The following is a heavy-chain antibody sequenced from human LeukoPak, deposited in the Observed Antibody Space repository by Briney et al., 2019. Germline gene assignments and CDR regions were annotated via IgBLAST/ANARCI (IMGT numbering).Heavy chain of an antibody. CDR1: GGSFSGYY. CDR3: ARHGPITMVRGVLRAYYFDY. J-gene: IGHJ4*02. CDR2: INHSGST. V-gene: IGHV4-34*01. Sequence: SETLSLTCAVYGGSFSGYYWSWIRRPPGKGLEWIGEINHSGSTNYNPSLKSRVTISVDTSKNQFSLKLSSVTAADTAVYYCARHGPITMVRGVLRAYYFDYWGQGTLVTVSS. D-gene: IGHD3-10*01.